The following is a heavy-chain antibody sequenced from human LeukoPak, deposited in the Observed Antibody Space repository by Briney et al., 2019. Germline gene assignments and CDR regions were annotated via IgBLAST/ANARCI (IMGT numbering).Heavy chain of an antibody. J-gene: IGHJ4*02. D-gene: IGHD6-6*01. V-gene: IGHV4-59*01. CDR2: IYYSGST. CDR3: AREYSSSFDY. Sequence: SETLSLTCAVYGGSFSDYYWSWIRQPPGKGLEWIGYIYYSGSTNYNPSLKSRVTISVDTSKNQFSLKLSSVTAADTAVYYCAREYSSSFDYWGQGTLVTVSS. CDR1: GGSFSDYY.